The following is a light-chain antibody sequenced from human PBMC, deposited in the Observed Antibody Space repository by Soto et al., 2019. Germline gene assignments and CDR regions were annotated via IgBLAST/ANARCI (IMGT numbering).Light chain of an antibody. V-gene: IGLV2-11*01. CDR2: EVT. CDR3: CSYAGSNSYV. Sequence: QSVLTQPRSVSGSPGQSVAISCTGTSNDVGGYNYVSWYQQHPGKAPKLIIYEVTKRPSGVPDRFSGSSSGNTASLTISGLQDEDEADYFCCSYAGSNSYVFGTGNKVTDL. CDR1: SNDVGGYNY. J-gene: IGLJ1*01.